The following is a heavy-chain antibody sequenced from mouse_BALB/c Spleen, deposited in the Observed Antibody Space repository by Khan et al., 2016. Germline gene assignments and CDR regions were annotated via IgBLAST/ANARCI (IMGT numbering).Heavy chain of an antibody. CDR2: IYYSGTI. CDR1: GISITTGNYR. Sequence: EVQLQESGPGLVKPSQTVSLTCTVTGISITTGNYRWSWIRQFPGNKLEWIGYIYYSGTITYNPSLTSRTTITRDTSKNQFFLKMNSLTAEDTATYYCARAYYGNYYFDYWGQGTTLTVSS. J-gene: IGHJ2*01. V-gene: IGHV3-5*02. D-gene: IGHD2-10*01. CDR3: ARAYYGNYYFDY.